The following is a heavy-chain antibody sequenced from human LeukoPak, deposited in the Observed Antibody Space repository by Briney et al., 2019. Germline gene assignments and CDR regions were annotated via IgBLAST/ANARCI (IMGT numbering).Heavy chain of an antibody. J-gene: IGHJ5*02. CDR1: GGSISSYY. D-gene: IGHD6-19*01. CDR2: IYYSGST. Sequence: PSETLSLTCTVSGGSISSYYWSWIRQPPGKGLEWIGYIYYSGSTNYNPSLKSRVTISIDTSKNQFSLKLSSVTAADTAVYYCARGGQQQWLVRWFDPWGQGTLVTVSS. CDR3: ARGGQQQWLVRWFDP. V-gene: IGHV4-59*01.